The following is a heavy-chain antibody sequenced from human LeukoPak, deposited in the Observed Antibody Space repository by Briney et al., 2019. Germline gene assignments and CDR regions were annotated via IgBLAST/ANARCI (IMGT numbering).Heavy chain of an antibody. Sequence: PGGSLRLSCAAPGFTFDDYAMHWVRQAPGKGLEWVSGIGWNSGGIVYADSVKGRFTISRDNAKNSLYLQMNSLGAEDTAFYYCVKVTAAGFVDHWGQGTLVTVSS. CDR1: GFTFDDYA. D-gene: IGHD6-13*01. J-gene: IGHJ4*02. V-gene: IGHV3-9*01. CDR3: VKVTAAGFVDH. CDR2: IGWNSGGI.